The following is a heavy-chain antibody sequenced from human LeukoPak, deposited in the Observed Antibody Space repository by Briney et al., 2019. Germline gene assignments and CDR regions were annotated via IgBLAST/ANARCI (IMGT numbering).Heavy chain of an antibody. J-gene: IGHJ4*02. D-gene: IGHD3-10*01. CDR3: ATAAVLLPDY. CDR2: VYTGGST. V-gene: IGHV3-53*01. Sequence: GGSLRLSCASSGFTVSGKYMNWVRQAPGKGLEWVSVVYTGGSTYYADSVKGRFTISRDTSKNTVYLQMNSLRAEDTAVYYCATAAVLLPDYWGQGTLVTVSS. CDR1: GFTVSGKY.